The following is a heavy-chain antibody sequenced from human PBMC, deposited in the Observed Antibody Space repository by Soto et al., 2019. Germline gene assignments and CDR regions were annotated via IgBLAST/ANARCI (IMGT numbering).Heavy chain of an antibody. CDR3: ARERPLLLWFGESPLDV. CDR2: INHSGST. J-gene: IGHJ6*02. D-gene: IGHD3-10*01. CDR1: GGSFSGYY. Sequence: QVQLQQWGAGLLKPSETLSLTCAVYGGSFSGYYWSWIRQPPGKGLEWIGEINHSGSTNYNPSLKRRVTISVDTSKNQFSLKLSSVTAADTAVYYCARERPLLLWFGESPLDVWGQGTTVTVSS. V-gene: IGHV4-34*01.